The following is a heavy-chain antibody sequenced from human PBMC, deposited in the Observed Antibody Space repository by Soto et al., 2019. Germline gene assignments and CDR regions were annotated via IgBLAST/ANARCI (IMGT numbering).Heavy chain of an antibody. CDR2: IIPIFGTA. J-gene: IGHJ4*02. CDR1: GGTFSSYA. D-gene: IGHD5-12*01. Sequence: QVQLVQSGAEVKKPGSSVKVSCKASGGTFSSYAISWVRQAPGQGLAWMGGIIPIFGTANYAQKFQGRVTITADESTGTAAMELRSLRSEATAVYYCARDIRHSGYSSRGFDYWGQGTLVTVSS. CDR3: ARDIRHSGYSSRGFDY. V-gene: IGHV1-69*01.